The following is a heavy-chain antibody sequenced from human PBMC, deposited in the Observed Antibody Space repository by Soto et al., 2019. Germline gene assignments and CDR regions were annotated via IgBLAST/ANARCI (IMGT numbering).Heavy chain of an antibody. CDR3: ARRERAAGTDWWFDP. D-gene: IGHD6-13*01. J-gene: IGHJ5*02. CDR1: GGSISSSSFH. CDR2: IYYSGST. Sequence: LQLQESGPGLVKPSETLSLTCTVSGGSISSSSFHWGWIRQPPGKGLEWIGSIYYSGSTYYSPSLQSRVTTSVDTSKNQFSLKLSSVTAADTAVYYCARRERAAGTDWWFDPWGQGTLVTVSS. V-gene: IGHV4-39*01.